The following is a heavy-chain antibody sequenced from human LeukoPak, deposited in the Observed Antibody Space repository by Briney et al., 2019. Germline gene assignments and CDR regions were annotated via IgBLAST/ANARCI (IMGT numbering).Heavy chain of an antibody. D-gene: IGHD2-15*01. CDR3: ARDLLPYYYYYYYMDV. Sequence: GASVKVSCKASGGTFSSYAISWVRQAPGQGLEWMGWVSAYNGNTNYAQKLQGRVTMTTDTSTSTAYMELRSLRSDDTAVYYCARDLLPYYYYYYYMDVWGKGTTVTVSS. CDR1: GGTFSSYA. J-gene: IGHJ6*03. V-gene: IGHV1-18*01. CDR2: VSAYNGNT.